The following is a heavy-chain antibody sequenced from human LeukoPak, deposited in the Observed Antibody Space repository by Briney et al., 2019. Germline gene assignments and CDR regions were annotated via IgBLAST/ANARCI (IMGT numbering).Heavy chain of an antibody. D-gene: IGHD4-17*01. V-gene: IGHV4-59*12. J-gene: IGHJ5*02. CDR2: IYYSGST. CDR3: ARGPSLIYGDYVYRFDP. CDR1: GGSISSYY. Sequence: SETLSLTCTVSGGSISSYYWSWIRQPPGKGLEWIGYIYYSGSTNYNPSLKSRVTMSVDTSKNQFSLKLSSVTAADTAVYYCARGPSLIYGDYVYRFDPWGQGTLVTVSS.